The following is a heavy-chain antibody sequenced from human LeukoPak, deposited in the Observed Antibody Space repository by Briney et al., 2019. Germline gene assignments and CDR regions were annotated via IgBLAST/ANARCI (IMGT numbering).Heavy chain of an antibody. CDR2: ISDSGGNT. CDR3: AKDRGSSSYDYFDY. Sequence: GGSLRLSCAASGFTFSSYAMSWVRQAPGKGLEWVSDISDSGGNTYYADSVKGRFTISRDNSKNTLYLQMNSLRAEDTALYYCAKDRGSSSYDYFDYWGQGTLVTVSS. D-gene: IGHD6-13*01. CDR1: GFTFSSYA. J-gene: IGHJ4*02. V-gene: IGHV3-23*01.